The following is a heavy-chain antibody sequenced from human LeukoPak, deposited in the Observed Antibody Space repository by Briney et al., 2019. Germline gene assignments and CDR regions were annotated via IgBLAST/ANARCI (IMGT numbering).Heavy chain of an antibody. V-gene: IGHV4-59*01. J-gene: IGHJ5*02. D-gene: IGHD1-1*01. CDR1: GGSISSYY. CDR3: ARGPTRGGTTGLGFDP. Sequence: SETLSLTCTVSGGSISSYYGSWIRQPPGKGLEWIGYIYYSGSTNYNPSLKSRVTISVDTSKNQFSLKLSSVTAADTAVYYCARGPTRGGTTGLGFDPWGQGTLVTVSS. CDR2: IYYSGST.